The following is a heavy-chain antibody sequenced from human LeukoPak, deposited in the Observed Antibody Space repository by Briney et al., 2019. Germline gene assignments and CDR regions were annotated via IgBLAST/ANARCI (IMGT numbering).Heavy chain of an antibody. J-gene: IGHJ4*02. CDR3: ARGVARSSKFHFSYYFDY. Sequence: SETLSLTCAVSGYSISSGYYWGWIRQPPGKGLEWIGSIYHSGSTYYNPSLKSRVTISVDTSKNQFSLKLSSVTAADTAVYYCARGVARSSKFHFSYYFDYWGQGTLVTVSS. CDR1: GYSISSGYY. CDR2: IYHSGST. V-gene: IGHV4-38-2*01. D-gene: IGHD6-6*01.